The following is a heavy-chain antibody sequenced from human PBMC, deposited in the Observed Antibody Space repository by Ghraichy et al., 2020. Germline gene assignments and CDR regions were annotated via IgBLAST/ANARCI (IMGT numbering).Heavy chain of an antibody. J-gene: IGHJ4*02. Sequence: SETLSLTCTVSGDSITSSNYYWGWIRQPPGQGLEWIGSIYYSGSTYYYPSLKSRVTISVDTSKNNFSLKLSSVTAADTAIYYCARTPRPGLNRYFDYWGQGTLVTVSS. V-gene: IGHV4-39*02. CDR1: GDSITSSNYY. CDR2: IYYSGST. CDR3: ARTPRPGLNRYFDY.